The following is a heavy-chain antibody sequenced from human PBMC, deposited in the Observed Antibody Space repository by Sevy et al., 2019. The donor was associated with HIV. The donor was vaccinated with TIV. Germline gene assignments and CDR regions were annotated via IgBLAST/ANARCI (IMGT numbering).Heavy chain of an antibody. J-gene: IGHJ4*02. V-gene: IGHV3-23*01. D-gene: IGHD3-22*01. CDR3: AKAPAYYFHTSGYRYFDS. CDR2: ISGSGAST. CDR1: GFIFSSYA. Sequence: GGSLRLSCAASGFIFSSYAMIWVRQAPGKGLEWVSGISGSGASTFYEDSVKGRFTISRDNSKNTLYLQMNSLRAGETAVLYCAKAPAYYFHTSGYRYFDSWGQGTLVTVSS.